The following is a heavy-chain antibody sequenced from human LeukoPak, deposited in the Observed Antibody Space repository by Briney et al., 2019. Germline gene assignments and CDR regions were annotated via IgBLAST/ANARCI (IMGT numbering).Heavy chain of an antibody. J-gene: IGHJ4*02. CDR2: ISGSGGST. V-gene: IGHV3-23*01. CDR1: GFTFSSYD. D-gene: IGHD3-22*01. CDR3: AKGDYYDSSGKDY. Sequence: PGGTLRLSCAASGFTFSSYDMSWVRQAPGKGLEWVSAISGSGGSTYYADSVKGRFTISRDNSKNTLYLQMNSLRAEDTAVYYCAKGDYYDSSGKDYWGQGTLVTVSS.